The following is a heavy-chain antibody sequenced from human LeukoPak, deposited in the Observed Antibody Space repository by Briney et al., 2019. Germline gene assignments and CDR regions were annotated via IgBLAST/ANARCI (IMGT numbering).Heavy chain of an antibody. CDR1: GYSFTSYW. V-gene: IGHV5-51*01. CDR3: ARHRCSGGSCHHSYYGMDV. J-gene: IGHJ6*02. Sequence: PWESLKISCKGSGYSFTSYWIGWVRQMPGKGLDWMGIIYPGDSDTRYSPSFQGQVTISADKSISTAYLQWSSLKASDTAMYYCARHRCSGGSCHHSYYGMDVWGQGTTVTDSS. CDR2: IYPGDSDT. D-gene: IGHD2-15*01.